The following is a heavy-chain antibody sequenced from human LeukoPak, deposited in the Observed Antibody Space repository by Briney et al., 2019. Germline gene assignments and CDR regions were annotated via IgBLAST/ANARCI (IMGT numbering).Heavy chain of an antibody. Sequence: GGSLRLSCAASELTFSNAWMNWVRQGPGKGLEWVGRIKSKTDGGTTDYAAPVEGRFTISRDDSKNTVYLQMNSLKTDDTAVYYCTSQYFDYWGQGTLVAVSS. CDR3: TSQYFDY. J-gene: IGHJ4*02. CDR2: IKSKTDGGTT. CDR1: ELTFSNAW. V-gene: IGHV3-15*01.